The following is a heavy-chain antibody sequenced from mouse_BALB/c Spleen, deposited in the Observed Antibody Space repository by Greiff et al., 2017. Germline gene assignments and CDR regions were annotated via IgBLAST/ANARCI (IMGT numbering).Heavy chain of an antibody. CDR1: GYSITSGYY. V-gene: IGHV3-6*02. CDR2: ISYDGSN. J-gene: IGHJ3*01. CDR3: ARGQTGFAY. D-gene: IGHD4-1*01. Sequence: EVKLVESGPGLVKPSQSLSLTCSVTGYSITSGYYWNWIRQFPGNKLEWMGYISYDGSNNYNPSLKNRISITRDTSKNQFFLKLNSVTTEDTATYYCARGQTGFAYWGQGTLVTVSA.